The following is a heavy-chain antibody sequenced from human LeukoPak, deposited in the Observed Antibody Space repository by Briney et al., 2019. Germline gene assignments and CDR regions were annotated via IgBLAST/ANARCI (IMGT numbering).Heavy chain of an antibody. J-gene: IGHJ4*02. D-gene: IGHD6-19*01. CDR2: ISPNSGGT. Sequence: ASVKVSCKASGYTFTGYYMHWVRQAPGQGLEWMGWISPNSGGTNYAQKFQGRVTMTRDTSIGTAYMELSRLRSDDTAVYYCARDRSSGWYEFADYWGQGTLVTVSS. CDR3: ARDRSSGWYEFADY. V-gene: IGHV1-2*02. CDR1: GYTFTGYY.